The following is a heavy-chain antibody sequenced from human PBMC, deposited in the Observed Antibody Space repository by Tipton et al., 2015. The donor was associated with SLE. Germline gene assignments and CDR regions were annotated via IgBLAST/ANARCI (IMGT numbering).Heavy chain of an antibody. CDR3: ATGHFDF. V-gene: IGHV4-30-4*08. CDR1: GDSISNGDDY. D-gene: IGHD1-1*01. CDR2: IYYGGRT. Sequence: TLSLTCTVSGDSISNGDDYWSWIRQPPGKGLEWIGNIYYGGRTYYNPSLRSRVAVSMDTSRNQFSLRLKSVTAADTAVCYCATGHFDFWGQVRLVTVSS. J-gene: IGHJ5*01.